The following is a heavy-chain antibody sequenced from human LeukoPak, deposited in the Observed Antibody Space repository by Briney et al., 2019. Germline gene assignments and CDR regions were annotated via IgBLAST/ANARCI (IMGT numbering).Heavy chain of an antibody. CDR1: GGSIRSYY. Sequence: SETLSLTCTVSGGSIRSYYWSWIRQPAGKGLGWIGRIYTSGSTNYNPSLKSRVTMSVDTSKNQFSLKLSSVTAADTAVYYCARALAAAGRYYFDYWGQGTLVTVSS. J-gene: IGHJ4*02. D-gene: IGHD6-13*01. CDR3: ARALAAAGRYYFDY. V-gene: IGHV4-4*07. CDR2: IYTSGST.